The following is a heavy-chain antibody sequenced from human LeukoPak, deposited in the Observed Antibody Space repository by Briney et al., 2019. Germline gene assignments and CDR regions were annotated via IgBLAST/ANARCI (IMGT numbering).Heavy chain of an antibody. CDR2: ISGSGSSK. CDR3: ERALVVAAASPFDY. CDR1: GFTFSSYA. D-gene: IGHD2-2*01. Sequence: GGYLRLSCAASGFTFSSYAMSWVRQAPGKGLEWVSAISGSGSSKYYADSVKGRFTISRDKSKNTLYLQMNSLRSEDTAVYYCERALVVAAASPFDYWGQGSLVTVSS. J-gene: IGHJ4*02. V-gene: IGHV3-23*01.